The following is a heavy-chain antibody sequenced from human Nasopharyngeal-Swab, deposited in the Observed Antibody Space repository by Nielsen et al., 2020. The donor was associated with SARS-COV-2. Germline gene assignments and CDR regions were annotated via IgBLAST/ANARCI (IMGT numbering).Heavy chain of an antibody. Sequence: ASVKVSCKASGYTFTSYYMHWVRQAPGQGLEWMGIINPSGGSTSYAQKFQGRVTMTRDTSTSTVYMELSSLRSEDTAVYYCARDLTATVTTNYYYGMDVWGKGTTVTVSS. CDR2: INPSGGST. V-gene: IGHV1-46*01. CDR3: ARDLTATVTTNYYYGMDV. D-gene: IGHD4-17*01. J-gene: IGHJ6*04. CDR1: GYTFTSYY.